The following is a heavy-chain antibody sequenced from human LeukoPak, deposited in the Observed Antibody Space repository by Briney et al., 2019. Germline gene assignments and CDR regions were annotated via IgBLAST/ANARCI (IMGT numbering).Heavy chain of an antibody. D-gene: IGHD6-19*01. CDR2: IYYSGST. V-gene: IGHV4-59*01. CDR3: AREYSSGWHDAFDI. CDR1: GGSISSYY. J-gene: IGHJ3*02. Sequence: SETLSLTCTVSGGSISSYYWSWIRQPPGKGLEWIGYIYYSGSTNYNPSLKSRVNISVDTSKNQFSLKLSSVTAADTAVYYCAREYSSGWHDAFDIWGQGTMVTVSS.